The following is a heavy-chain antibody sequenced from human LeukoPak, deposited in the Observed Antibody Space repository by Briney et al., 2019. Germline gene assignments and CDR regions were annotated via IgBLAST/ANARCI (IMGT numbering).Heavy chain of an antibody. V-gene: IGHV4-30-2*01. CDR1: GGTISSGGYS. D-gene: IGHD3-9*01. CDR3: ARLRYFGDNWFDP. CDR2: IYHSGRT. Sequence: PSETLSLTCAVSGGTISSGGYSWSWIRQPPGKGLEWIGYIYHSGRTYYNPSLKSRVTISVDRSKNQFSLKLSSVTAADTAVYYCARLRYFGDNWFDPWGQGTLVTVSS. J-gene: IGHJ5*02.